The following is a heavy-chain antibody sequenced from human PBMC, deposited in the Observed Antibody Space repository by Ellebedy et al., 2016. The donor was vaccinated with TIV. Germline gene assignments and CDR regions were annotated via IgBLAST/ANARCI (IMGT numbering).Heavy chain of an antibody. CDR3: ARLLPTGIYGRGFFDS. D-gene: IGHD3-10*01. CDR1: GDSISNSGSY. V-gene: IGHV4-39*01. CDR2: IEFTGSA. Sequence: SETLSLXXSVSGDSISNSGSYGGWIRQPPGKGPEWIGTIEFTGSAYYSPSLTSRATISVDKSQNQLSLNLISVTGADTAVYYCARLLPTGIYGRGFFDSWGQGILVTVSS. J-gene: IGHJ4*01.